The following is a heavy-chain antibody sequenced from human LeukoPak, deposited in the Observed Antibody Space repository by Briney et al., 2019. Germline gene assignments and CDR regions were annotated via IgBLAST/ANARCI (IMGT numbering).Heavy chain of an antibody. Sequence: GGSLRLSCAASGFTFSSYAMSWVRQAPGKGLEWVSAISGSGGNTYYADSVKGRFTISRDNSKNTLYLQMNSLRAEDTAIYYCATRSGSYPDYWGQGTLVTVSS. D-gene: IGHD3-10*01. CDR1: GFTFSSYA. V-gene: IGHV3-23*01. J-gene: IGHJ4*02. CDR3: ATRSGSYPDY. CDR2: ISGSGGNT.